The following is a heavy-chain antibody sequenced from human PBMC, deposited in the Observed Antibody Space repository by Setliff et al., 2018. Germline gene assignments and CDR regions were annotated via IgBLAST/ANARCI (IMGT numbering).Heavy chain of an antibody. J-gene: IGHJ4*02. CDR3: VKDVVGYSSTWPKRDYFDY. Sequence: GGSLRLSCAASGVTFNTYAMSWVRQPPGKGLEWVSSISDTALGIYYADSVRGRFTISRDNSKKTLYLRMNSLRAEDTAVYDCVKDVVGYSSTWPKRDYFDYWGQGTLVTVSS. V-gene: IGHV3-23*01. CDR2: ISDTALGI. CDR1: GVTFNTYA. D-gene: IGHD6-13*01.